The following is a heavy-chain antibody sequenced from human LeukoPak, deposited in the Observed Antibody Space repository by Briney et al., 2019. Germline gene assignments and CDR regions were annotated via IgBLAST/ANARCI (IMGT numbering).Heavy chain of an antibody. V-gene: IGHV1-46*01. Sequence: ASVKVSCKASGYTFTSYYMHWVRQAPGQGLEWMGIINPSGGSTSYTQKFQGRVTMTRDMSTSTVYMELSSLRSEDTAVYYCARENHDSSGYYSDFDYWGQGTLVTVSS. D-gene: IGHD3-22*01. J-gene: IGHJ4*02. CDR1: GYTFTSYY. CDR2: INPSGGST. CDR3: ARENHDSSGYYSDFDY.